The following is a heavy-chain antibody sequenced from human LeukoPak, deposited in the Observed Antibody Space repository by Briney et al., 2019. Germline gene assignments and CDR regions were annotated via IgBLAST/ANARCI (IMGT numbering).Heavy chain of an antibody. CDR1: GFTVSSNY. J-gene: IGHJ4*02. Sequence: GGSLRLSCAASGFTVSSNYMSWVRQAPGKGLEWVSVIYSGGSTYYADSVKGRFTISRDNSKNTLYLQMNSLRAEDTAVYYCAKDKLAVGRYSSSWYVPAGIIDYWGQGTLVTVSS. CDR3: AKDKLAVGRYSSSWYVPAGIIDY. V-gene: IGHV3-53*01. CDR2: IYSGGST. D-gene: IGHD6-13*01.